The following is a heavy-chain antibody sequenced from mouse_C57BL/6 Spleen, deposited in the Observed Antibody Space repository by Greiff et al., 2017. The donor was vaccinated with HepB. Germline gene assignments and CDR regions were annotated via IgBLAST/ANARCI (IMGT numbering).Heavy chain of an antibody. CDR2: IHPNSGST. CDR1: GYTFTSYW. Sequence: QVQLKQPGAELVKPGASVKLSCKASGYTFTSYWMHWVKQRPGQGLEWIGMIHPNSGSTNYNEKFKSKATLTVDKSSSTAYMQLSSLTSEDSAVYYCARDGYDFYYFDYWGQGTTLTVSS. J-gene: IGHJ2*01. D-gene: IGHD2-2*01. V-gene: IGHV1-64*01. CDR3: ARDGYDFYYFDY.